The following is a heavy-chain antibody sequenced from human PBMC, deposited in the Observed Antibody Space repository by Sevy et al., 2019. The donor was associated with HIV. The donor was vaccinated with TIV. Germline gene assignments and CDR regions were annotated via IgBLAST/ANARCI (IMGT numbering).Heavy chain of an antibody. Sequence: GGSLRLSCAASGFRLTLYAIHWVRQAPGKGLEWVALISYSGTNKNYAYSVKGRFTISRDDSKNTAYLQMNNLRTDDIAVYYCARVAVEYCTDDCYHRFDYWGQGPQVTVSS. V-gene: IGHV3-30-3*01. CDR1: GFRLTLYA. J-gene: IGHJ4*02. D-gene: IGHD2-21*02. CDR3: ARVAVEYCTDDCYHRFDY. CDR2: ISYSGTNK.